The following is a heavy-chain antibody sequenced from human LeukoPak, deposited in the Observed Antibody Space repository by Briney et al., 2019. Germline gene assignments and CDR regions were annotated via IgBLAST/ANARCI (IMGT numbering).Heavy chain of an antibody. J-gene: IGHJ2*01. D-gene: IGHD4-23*01. CDR1: GGSISSSDYY. Sequence: TSETLSLTCTVSGGSISSSDYYWGWIRQPPGKGLEWIASIYYSGTTHYNPSHQSRVTMSVDTSKNQFSLKLSSVTAADTAVYYCARMNLVSVDRYFDLWGRGTLVTVSS. CDR3: ARMNLVSVDRYFDL. CDR2: IYYSGTT. V-gene: IGHV4-39*01.